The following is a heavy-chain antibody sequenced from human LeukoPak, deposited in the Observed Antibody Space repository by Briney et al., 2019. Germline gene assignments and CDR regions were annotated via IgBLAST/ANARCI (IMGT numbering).Heavy chain of an antibody. CDR1: GGSITSYY. Sequence: PSETLSLTCTVSGGSITSYYWSWIRQPPGKGLEWIGYIYYSGRTNYNPSLKSRVTISVDTSEYQFSLKLSSVTAADTAVYYCARVLRYYGSGSYQGDYYFDYWGQGTLVTVSS. J-gene: IGHJ4*02. CDR3: ARVLRYYGSGSYQGDYYFDY. CDR2: IYYSGRT. V-gene: IGHV4-59*01. D-gene: IGHD3-10*01.